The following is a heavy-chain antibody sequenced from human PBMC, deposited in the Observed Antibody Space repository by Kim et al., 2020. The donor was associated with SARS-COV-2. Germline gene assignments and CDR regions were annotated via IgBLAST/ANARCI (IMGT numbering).Heavy chain of an antibody. Sequence: SETLSLTCTVSGGSISSSSYYWGWIRQPPGKGLEWIGSIYYSGSTYYNPSLKSRVTISVDTSKNQFSLKLSSVTAADTAVYYCARRARELLWFGEFSFDYWGQGTLVTVSS. V-gene: IGHV4-39*01. D-gene: IGHD3-10*01. CDR1: GGSISSSSYY. CDR3: ARRARELLWFGEFSFDY. CDR2: IYYSGST. J-gene: IGHJ4*02.